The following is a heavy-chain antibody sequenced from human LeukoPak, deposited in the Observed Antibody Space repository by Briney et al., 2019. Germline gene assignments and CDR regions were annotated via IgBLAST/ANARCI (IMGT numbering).Heavy chain of an antibody. V-gene: IGHV1-8*03. J-gene: IGHJ4*02. D-gene: IGHD1-26*01. CDR1: GYTFTSYD. Sequence: ASVKVSCKASGYTFTSYDINWVRQATGQGLEWMGWMNPNSGNAGYAQKFQGRVTITRNTSISAAYMELSSLRSDDTAVYYCARGDLVGADDTNFDYWGQGTLVTVSP. CDR3: ARGDLVGADDTNFDY. CDR2: MNPNSGNA.